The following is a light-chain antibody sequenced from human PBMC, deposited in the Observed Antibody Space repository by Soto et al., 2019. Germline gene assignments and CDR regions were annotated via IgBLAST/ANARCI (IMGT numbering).Light chain of an antibody. CDR3: QQYSSSPWT. CDR2: GTS. CDR1: QSVSSSY. V-gene: IGKV3-20*01. Sequence: EILLTQSPGTLSLSPGESATLSCRASQSVSSSYLGWYQQKPGQAPRLLIYGTSSRATGIPDRFSGSGSGTDFTLTISRLEPEDFAVYYCQQYSSSPWTFGQGTKV. J-gene: IGKJ1*01.